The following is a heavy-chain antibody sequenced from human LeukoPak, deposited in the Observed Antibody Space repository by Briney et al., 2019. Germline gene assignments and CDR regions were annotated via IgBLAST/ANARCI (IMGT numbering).Heavy chain of an antibody. CDR1: GFTFSDYY. CDR2: ISGSGGST. CDR3: ARVEDYDILTGHFDY. J-gene: IGHJ4*02. D-gene: IGHD3-9*01. V-gene: IGHV3-11*04. Sequence: GGSLRLSCAASGFTFSDYYMSWVRQAPGKGLEWVSAISGSGGSTYYADSVKGRFTISRDNAKNSLYLQMNSLRAEDTAVYYCARVEDYDILTGHFDYWGQGTLVTVSS.